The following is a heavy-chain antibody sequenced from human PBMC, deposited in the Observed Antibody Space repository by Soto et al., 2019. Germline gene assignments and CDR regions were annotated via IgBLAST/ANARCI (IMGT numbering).Heavy chain of an antibody. J-gene: IGHJ4*02. CDR2: IITIFGTA. Sequence: SVKVSCKASGGTFSSYAISWVLQAPGQGLEWMGGIITIFGTANYAQKFQGRVTITADESTSTAYMELSSLRSEDTAVYYCAREGIAAAGYDYWGQGTLVTVSS. CDR3: AREGIAAAGYDY. V-gene: IGHV1-69*13. CDR1: GGTFSSYA. D-gene: IGHD6-13*01.